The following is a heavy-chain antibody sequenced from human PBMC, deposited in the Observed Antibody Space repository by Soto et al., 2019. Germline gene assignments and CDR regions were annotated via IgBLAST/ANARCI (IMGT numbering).Heavy chain of an antibody. Sequence: QVQLVQSGAEVKKPGASVKVSCKASGYNFINYAMHWVRQAPGQRLEWMGWINAGSGNTKYSQKFQGRVTITRDTSASTAYMELSSLRSEDTAVYFCARQDLTYCTGHCLLNFDYWGQGTLVTVSS. D-gene: IGHD2-8*02. CDR1: GYNFINYA. V-gene: IGHV1-3*01. CDR2: INAGSGNT. J-gene: IGHJ4*02. CDR3: ARQDLTYCTGHCLLNFDY.